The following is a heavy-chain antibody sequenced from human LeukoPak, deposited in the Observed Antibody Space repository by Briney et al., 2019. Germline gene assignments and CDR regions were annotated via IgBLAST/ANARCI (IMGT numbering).Heavy chain of an antibody. J-gene: IGHJ3*02. Sequence: GGSPRLSCAASGFIFSSYGMHWVRQAPDKGLEWVAFIRCDGSRKYYADSVKGRFTISRDNSKNTLYLQMNSLRAEDTAMYYCAKVSLNMVNDAFDIWGQGTMVSVSS. CDR2: IRCDGSRK. CDR3: AKVSLNMVNDAFDI. CDR1: GFIFSSYG. V-gene: IGHV3-30*02. D-gene: IGHD4/OR15-4a*01.